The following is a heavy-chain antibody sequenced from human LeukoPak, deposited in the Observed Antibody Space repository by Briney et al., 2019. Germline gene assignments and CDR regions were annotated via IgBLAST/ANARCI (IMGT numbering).Heavy chain of an antibody. CDR2: ISGSGGST. CDR1: GFTFSSYA. J-gene: IGHJ4*02. CDR3: AKDRGYSSSWGYFDY. Sequence: GGSLRLSCAASGFTFSSYAMSWVRQAPGKGLERVSAISGSGGSTYYADSVKGRFTISRDNSKNTLYLQMNSLRAEDTAVYYCAKDRGYSSSWGYFDYWGQGTLVTVSS. D-gene: IGHD6-13*01. V-gene: IGHV3-23*01.